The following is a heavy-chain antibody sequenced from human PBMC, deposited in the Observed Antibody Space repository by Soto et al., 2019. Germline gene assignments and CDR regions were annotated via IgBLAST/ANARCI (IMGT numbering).Heavy chain of an antibody. V-gene: IGHV5-51*01. Sequence: GESLKISCKGAGYSFTDYWIGWVRQMPGKGLEWMGIIYPGDSGARYSPSFQGQVSISADKSVNTAYLQWGSLKASDTAMYYCARQTTGWFGMDVWGQGTTVTVS. CDR1: GYSFTDYW. D-gene: IGHD6-19*01. CDR3: ARQTTGWFGMDV. CDR2: IYPGDSGA. J-gene: IGHJ6*02.